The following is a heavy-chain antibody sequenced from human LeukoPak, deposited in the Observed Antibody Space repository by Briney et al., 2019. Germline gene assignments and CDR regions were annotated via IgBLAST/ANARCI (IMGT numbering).Heavy chain of an antibody. CDR2: ISWDGGST. D-gene: IGHD3-3*01. V-gene: IGHV3-43D*03. Sequence: PGGSLRLSCAASGFTFDDYAMHWVRQAPGKGLEWVSLISWDGGSTYYADSVKGRFTISRDNSKNSLYLQMNSLRAEDTAVYYCAREVRFLEWLYDYWGQGTLVTVSS. J-gene: IGHJ4*02. CDR3: AREVRFLEWLYDY. CDR1: GFTFDDYA.